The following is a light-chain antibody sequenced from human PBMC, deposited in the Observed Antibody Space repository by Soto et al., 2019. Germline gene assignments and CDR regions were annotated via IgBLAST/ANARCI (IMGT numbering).Light chain of an antibody. CDR1: QSISSY. J-gene: IGKJ1*01. CDR2: AAS. V-gene: IGKV1-39*01. CDR3: QKGYSRPRK. Sequence: DIQMTHSPSSLSASVVDIVTITCRASQSISSYLNWYQQKPGKAPKLLIYAASSLQSGVPSRFSGSGSGTDFTLTISSLQPEDFATYYCQKGYSRPRKFGQGTRVDIK.